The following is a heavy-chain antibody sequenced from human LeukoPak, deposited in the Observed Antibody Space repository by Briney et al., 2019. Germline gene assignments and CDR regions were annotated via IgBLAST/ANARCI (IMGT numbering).Heavy chain of an antibody. CDR2: IYYSGST. CDR1: GGSISSYY. J-gene: IGHJ4*02. V-gene: IGHV4-59*08. CDR3: ARYNWNDDSPDY. D-gene: IGHD1-1*01. Sequence: SETLSLTYTVSGGSISSYYWSWIRQPPGKGLEWIGYIYYSGSTNYNPSLKSRVTISVDTSKNQFSLKLSSVTAADTAVYYCARYNWNDDSPDYWGQGTLVTVSS.